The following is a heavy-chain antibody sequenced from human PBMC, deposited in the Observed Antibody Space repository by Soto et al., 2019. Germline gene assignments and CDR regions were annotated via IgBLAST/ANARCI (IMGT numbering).Heavy chain of an antibody. Sequence: DVQLLESGGGLVQPGGSLRLSCAASGFTFGNYGMNWVRQAPGKGLEWVAGISGGGGSTYYGDSVKGRFTISRDPSKNTVFLEMKSLRVEDTAVYYCAKGFIVVVTVIRPDDAFDVWGQGILVTVAS. J-gene: IGHJ3*01. CDR2: ISGGGGST. D-gene: IGHD2-21*02. CDR3: AKGFIVVVTVIRPDDAFDV. CDR1: GFTFGNYG. V-gene: IGHV3-23*01.